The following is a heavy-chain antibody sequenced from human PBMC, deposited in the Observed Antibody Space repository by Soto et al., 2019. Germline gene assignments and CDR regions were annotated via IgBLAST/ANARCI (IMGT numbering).Heavy chain of an antibody. CDR3: ARGPPGYSSSWYLLFDY. CDR2: ISYDGSNK. J-gene: IGHJ4*02. CDR1: GFTFSSYA. V-gene: IGHV3-30-3*01. Sequence: QVQLVESGGGVVQPGRSLRLSCAASGFTFSSYAMHWVRQAPGKGLEWVAVISYDGSNKYYADSVKGRFTISRDNSKNTLYLQMNSLRAEDTAVYYCARGPPGYSSSWYLLFDYWGQGTLVTVSS. D-gene: IGHD6-13*01.